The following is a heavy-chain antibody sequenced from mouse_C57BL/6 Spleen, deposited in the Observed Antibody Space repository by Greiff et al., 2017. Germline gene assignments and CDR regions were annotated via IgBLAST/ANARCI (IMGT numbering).Heavy chain of an antibody. D-gene: IGHD3-3*01. J-gene: IGHJ1*03. CDR3: ARRGGTYWDVDG. V-gene: IGHV1-52*01. Sequence: VQLQQPGAELVRPGSSVKLSCKASGYTFTSYWMHWVKQRPIQGLEWIGNIDPSDSETHYNHKSKDKAPLTVDKSSSTDYMQLSSLTSEDSAVYDCARRGGTYWDVDGWGTGATVTVAS. CDR1: GYTFTSYW. CDR2: IDPSDSET.